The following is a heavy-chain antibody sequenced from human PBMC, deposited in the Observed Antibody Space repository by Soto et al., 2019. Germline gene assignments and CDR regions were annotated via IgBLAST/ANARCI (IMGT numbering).Heavy chain of an antibody. Sequence: QVQLVESGGGVVQPGMSLRLSCAASGFTFSTYGMHWVRQAPGKGLEWVAAILKDGSQQFYADSVKGRLTISRDNSKITMSLEMNILRAEDTAVYYCAKDPANLGTWFDTWGQGPLVTVSS. CDR3: AKDPANLGTWFDT. V-gene: IGHV3-30*18. D-gene: IGHD1-7*01. J-gene: IGHJ5*02. CDR1: GFTFSTYG. CDR2: ILKDGSQQ.